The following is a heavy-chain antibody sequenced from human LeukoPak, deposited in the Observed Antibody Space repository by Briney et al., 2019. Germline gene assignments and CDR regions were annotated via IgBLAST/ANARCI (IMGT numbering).Heavy chain of an antibody. Sequence: SETLSLTCTVSGGSISSYYWSWIRQPPGKGLEWIGYIYYSGSTNYNPSLKSRVTISVDTSKSQFSLKLSSVTAADTAVYYCATYCSGGSCYGYWGQGTLVTVSS. J-gene: IGHJ4*02. CDR3: ATYCSGGSCYGY. D-gene: IGHD2-15*01. CDR2: IYYSGST. V-gene: IGHV4-59*01. CDR1: GGSISSYY.